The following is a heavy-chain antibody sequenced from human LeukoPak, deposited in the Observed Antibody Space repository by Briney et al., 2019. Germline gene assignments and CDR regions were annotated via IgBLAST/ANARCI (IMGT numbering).Heavy chain of an antibody. V-gene: IGHV3-23*01. CDR2: ISGGGSGT. J-gene: IGHJ4*02. Sequence: GGSLRLSCAASGFTFSSYVMNWVRQAPGKGLEWVSGISGGGSGTYYADSVKGRFTISRDNPKNTLYLQLNSLGADDTAVYYCARVYSSSWYLLFDYWGQGTLVTVSS. D-gene: IGHD6-13*01. CDR3: ARVYSSSWYLLFDY. CDR1: GFTFSSYV.